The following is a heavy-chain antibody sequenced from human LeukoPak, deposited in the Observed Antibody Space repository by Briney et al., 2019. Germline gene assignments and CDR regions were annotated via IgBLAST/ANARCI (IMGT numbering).Heavy chain of an antibody. D-gene: IGHD6-13*01. CDR3: ARGKLAAAGGFDP. J-gene: IGHJ5*02. CDR2: ISYDGSNK. V-gene: IGHV3-30*04. CDR1: GFTFSSYA. Sequence: GRSLRLSCAASGFTFSSYAMHWVRQAPGKGLEWVAVISYDGSNKYYADSVKGRFTISRDNSKNTLYLQMNSLRAEDTAVYYCARGKLAAAGGFDPWGQGTLVTVSS.